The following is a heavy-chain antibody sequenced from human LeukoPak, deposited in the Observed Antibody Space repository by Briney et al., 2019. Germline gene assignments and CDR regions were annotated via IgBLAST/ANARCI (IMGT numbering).Heavy chain of an antibody. CDR1: GYTFTSYY. CDR3: ARGPRTPGVGSGNYYSEFDY. J-gene: IGHJ4*02. V-gene: IGHV1-46*01. CDR2: INPSGGST. Sequence: GASVKVSCKASGYTFTSYYMQWVRQAPGQGLEWMGIINPSGGSTNYAQRFQGRVTVTRDTSTSTVYMELSSLRSEDTAVYYCARGPRTPGVGSGNYYSEFDYWGQGTLVTVSS. D-gene: IGHD1-26*01.